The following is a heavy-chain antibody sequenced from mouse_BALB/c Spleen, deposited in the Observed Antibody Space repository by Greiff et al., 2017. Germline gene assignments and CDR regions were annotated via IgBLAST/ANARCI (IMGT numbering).Heavy chain of an antibody. CDR2: ISSGGSYT. CDR3: TRADGAWFAY. J-gene: IGHJ3*01. CDR1: GFTFSSYT. Sequence: EVKVVESGGGLVKPGGSLKLSCAASGFTFSSYTMSWVRQTPEKRLEWVATISSGGSYTYYPDSVKGRFTISRDNAKNTLYLQMSSLKSEDTAMYYCTRADGAWFAYWGQGTLVTVSA. V-gene: IGHV5-6-4*01.